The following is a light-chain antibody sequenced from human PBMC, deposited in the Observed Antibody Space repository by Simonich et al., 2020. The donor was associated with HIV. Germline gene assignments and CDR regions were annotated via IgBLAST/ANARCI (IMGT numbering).Light chain of an antibody. CDR2: DVS. CDR1: SSDVGGYNY. CDR3: CSYAGSYTYV. Sequence: QAALTQPRSVSGSPGQSVTISCTGTSSDVGGYNYVSWYHHHPGQAPKLMLYDVSKRHSGVPARFAGSKSCNTASLTISGLQAEDEADYYCCSYAGSYTYVFGTGTKVTVL. V-gene: IGLV2-11*01. J-gene: IGLJ1*01.